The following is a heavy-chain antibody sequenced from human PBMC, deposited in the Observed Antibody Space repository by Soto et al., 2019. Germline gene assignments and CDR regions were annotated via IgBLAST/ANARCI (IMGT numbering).Heavy chain of an antibody. Sequence: ASVKVSCKASGYTFTSYAMHWVRQAPGQRLEWMGWINAGNGNTKYSQKFQGRVTMTRDTSASTVYMELSSLRSEDTAMYYCARTVVVAGTSSLDYWGQGTLVTVSS. J-gene: IGHJ4*02. V-gene: IGHV1-3*01. CDR2: INAGNGNT. CDR3: ARTVVVAGTSSLDY. CDR1: GYTFTSYA. D-gene: IGHD2-15*01.